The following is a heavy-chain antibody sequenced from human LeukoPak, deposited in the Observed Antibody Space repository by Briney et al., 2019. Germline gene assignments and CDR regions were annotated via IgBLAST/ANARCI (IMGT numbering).Heavy chain of an antibody. CDR3: ARGMPTRTFDL. D-gene: IGHD1-14*01. Sequence: GGSLRLSCVASGFTLSIYQVNWVRQAPGKGPEWLSYISTRSDNIYYAESVKGQFAISRDNAKNSLFLQMDNLRDEDTGIYFCARGMPTRTFDLWGQGTLVTVSS. CDR2: ISTRSDNI. CDR1: GFTLSIYQ. J-gene: IGHJ4*02. V-gene: IGHV3-48*03.